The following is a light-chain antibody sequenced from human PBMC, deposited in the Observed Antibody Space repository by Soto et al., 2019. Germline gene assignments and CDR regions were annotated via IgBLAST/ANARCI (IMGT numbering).Light chain of an antibody. CDR3: SSYTSSSTLYV. J-gene: IGLJ1*01. V-gene: IGLV2-14*01. Sequence: QSALTQPASVSGSPGQSITISCTGTTSDVGGYNYVSWYQQHPGKAPKLMIYDVSNRPSGVSNRFSGSKSGNTASLTISGLQAEAEADYHCSSYTSSSTLYVFGTGTKLTVL. CDR1: TSDVGGYNY. CDR2: DVS.